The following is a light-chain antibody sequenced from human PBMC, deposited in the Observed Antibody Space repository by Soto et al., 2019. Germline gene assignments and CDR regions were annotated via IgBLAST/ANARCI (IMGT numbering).Light chain of an antibody. V-gene: IGKV3-11*01. CDR3: QQGGS. J-gene: IGKJ4*01. CDR1: QSISTY. CDR2: DAS. Sequence: EIGLTQSPATLSLSPGEGATLSCRASQSISTYLAWYQQKPGQAPRLLIYDASNRATGVPARFSGSGSGTDFTLTISRLEPEDLAVYYCQQGGSFGGGTMVEIK.